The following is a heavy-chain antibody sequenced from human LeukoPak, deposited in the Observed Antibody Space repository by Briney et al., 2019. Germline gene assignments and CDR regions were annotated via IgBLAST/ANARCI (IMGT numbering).Heavy chain of an antibody. Sequence: ASVKVSCKASGYTFTSYGISWVRQAPGQGLEWMGWISAYNGNTNYAQKLQGRVTMTTDTSTSTAYMELRSLRSDDTAVYYCARDRSAIVVVVAAPDYGGQGTLVTVSS. J-gene: IGHJ4*02. D-gene: IGHD2-15*01. CDR2: ISAYNGNT. CDR1: GYTFTSYG. V-gene: IGHV1-18*04. CDR3: ARDRSAIVVVVAAPDY.